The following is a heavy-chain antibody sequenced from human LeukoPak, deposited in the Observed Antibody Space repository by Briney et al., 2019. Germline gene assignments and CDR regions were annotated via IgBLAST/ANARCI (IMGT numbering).Heavy chain of an antibody. Sequence: GGSLRLSCAASGFSFRSFWMHWVRQGPGKGLVWVSRINSDGSSTSYADSVKGRFTISRDNAQNTLYLQMNTLRVEDTAVYYCARGGDSGYDCPVYWGQGTLVTVSS. J-gene: IGHJ4*02. CDR1: GFSFRSFW. CDR2: INSDGSST. V-gene: IGHV3-74*01. CDR3: ARGGDSGYDCPVY. D-gene: IGHD5-12*01.